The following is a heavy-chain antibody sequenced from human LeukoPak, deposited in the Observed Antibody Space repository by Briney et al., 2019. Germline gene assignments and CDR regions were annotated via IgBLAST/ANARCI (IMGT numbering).Heavy chain of an antibody. Sequence: SVKVSCKASGGTFRSYAISWVRQAPGQGLEWMGGIIPIFGTANYAQKFQGRVTITADESTSTAYMELSSLRSKDTAVYYCARVDQLGYCSSTSCYVFDYWGQGTLVTVSS. CDR1: GGTFRSYA. V-gene: IGHV1-69*13. CDR2: IIPIFGTA. J-gene: IGHJ4*02. CDR3: ARVDQLGYCSSTSCYVFDY. D-gene: IGHD2-2*01.